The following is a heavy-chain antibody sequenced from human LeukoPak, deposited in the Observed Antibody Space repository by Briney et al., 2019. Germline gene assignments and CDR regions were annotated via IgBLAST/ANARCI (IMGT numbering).Heavy chain of an antibody. V-gene: IGHV3-20*04. CDR3: ARPNSYYGSGSYDY. CDR2: INWNGGST. J-gene: IGHJ4*02. CDR1: GFTFDDYG. Sequence: GGSLRLSCAASGFTFDDYGMSWVRRAPGKGLEWVSGINWNGGSTGYADSVKGRFTISRDNAKNSLYLQMNSLRAEDTALYYCARPNSYYGSGSYDYWGQGTLVTVSS. D-gene: IGHD3-10*01.